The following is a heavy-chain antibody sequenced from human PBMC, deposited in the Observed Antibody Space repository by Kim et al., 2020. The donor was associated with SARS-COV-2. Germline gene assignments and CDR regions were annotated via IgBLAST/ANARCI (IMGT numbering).Heavy chain of an antibody. D-gene: IGHD5-12*01. Sequence: YYADSVKGRFTISRDNSQNTLYLQMNSQRPEDTAVYYCARDRGNSGCSNLWGQGTLVIVSS. J-gene: IGHJ4*02. V-gene: IGHV3-30*01. CDR3: ARDRGNSGCSNL.